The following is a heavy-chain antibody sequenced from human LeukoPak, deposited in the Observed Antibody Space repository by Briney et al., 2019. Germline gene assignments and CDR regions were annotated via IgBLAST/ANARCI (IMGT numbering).Heavy chain of an antibody. CDR1: GFTLSSHE. Sequence: GGTLRLSCAASGFTLSSHEMHWAPHAPGKGLEGVTYHSSSGSNIFYTDSGRGRFTNSRDTAKNSLYLQMDSLRAEDTAVYYCARAVGATDSLDYWGQGTLVTVSS. CDR3: ARAVGATDSLDY. J-gene: IGHJ4*02. V-gene: IGHV3-48*03. CDR2: HSSSGSNI. D-gene: IGHD1-26*01.